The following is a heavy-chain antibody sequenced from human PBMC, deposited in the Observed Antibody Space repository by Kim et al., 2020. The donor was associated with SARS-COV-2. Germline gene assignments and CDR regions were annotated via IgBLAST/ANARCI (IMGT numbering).Heavy chain of an antibody. CDR3: ARGGGRGIVVVPAAEFDY. J-gene: IGHJ4*02. V-gene: IGHV6-1*01. Sequence: SQTLSLTCAISGDSVSSTSAAWNWIRQSPSRGLEWLGRTYYRSKWYHDYALSVKSRMTINPDTSKNQFSLQLNSVTPDDTAVYYCARGGGRGIVVVPAAEFDYWGQGSLVTVSS. D-gene: IGHD2-2*01. CDR2: TYYRSKWYH. CDR1: GDSVSSTSAA.